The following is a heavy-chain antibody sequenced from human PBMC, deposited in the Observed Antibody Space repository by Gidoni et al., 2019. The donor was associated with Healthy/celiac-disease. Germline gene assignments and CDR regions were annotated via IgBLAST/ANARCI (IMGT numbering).Heavy chain of an antibody. D-gene: IGHD3-22*01. CDR2: ISYDGSNK. J-gene: IGHJ3*02. CDR1: GFTFSSYG. CDR3: AKVWGVDGFRRGKDWYYYDSSGHSDAFDI. V-gene: IGHV3-30*18. Sequence: QVQLVESGGGVVQPGWSLRLSCAASGFTFSSYGMHWVRQAPGKGLEWVAVISYDGSNKYYADSVKGRFTISRDNSKNTLYLQMNSLRAEDTAVYYCAKVWGVDGFRRGKDWYYYDSSGHSDAFDIWGQGTMVTVSS.